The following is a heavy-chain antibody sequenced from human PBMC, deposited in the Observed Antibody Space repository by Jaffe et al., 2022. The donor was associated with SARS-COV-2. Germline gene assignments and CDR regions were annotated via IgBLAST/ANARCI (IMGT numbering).Heavy chain of an antibody. CDR1: GDSVSSNSAA. V-gene: IGHV6-1*01. CDR3: ARFRVGQLVPDYYYYGMDV. J-gene: IGHJ6*02. Sequence: QVQLQQSGPGLVKPSQTLSLTCAISGDSVSSNSAAWNWIRQSPSRGLEWLGRTYYRSKWYNDYAVSVKSRITINPDTSKNQFSLQLNSVTPEDTAVYYCARFRVGQLVPDYYYYGMDVWGQGTTVTVSS. D-gene: IGHD6-13*01. CDR2: TYYRSKWYN.